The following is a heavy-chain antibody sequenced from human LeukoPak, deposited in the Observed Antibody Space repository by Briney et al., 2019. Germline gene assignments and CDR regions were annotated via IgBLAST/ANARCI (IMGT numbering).Heavy chain of an antibody. V-gene: IGHV1-46*01. J-gene: IGHJ3*02. CDR3: AKDPRDILTGDYDAFDI. Sequence: ASVKVSCKAPGYTFTNYCMHWVRQAPGQGLEWMGIINPSVGSPIYAQTFQGRLTMTTDMSTSTVYMELSTLRSDDTAVYFCAKDPRDILTGDYDAFDIWGQGTMVTVSS. CDR1: GYTFTNYC. D-gene: IGHD3-9*01. CDR2: INPSVGSP.